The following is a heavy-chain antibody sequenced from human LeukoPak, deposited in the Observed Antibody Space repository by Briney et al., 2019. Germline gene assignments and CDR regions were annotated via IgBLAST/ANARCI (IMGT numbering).Heavy chain of an antibody. D-gene: IGHD3-10*01. CDR3: GTNSAGSVDV. CDR2: IRDKGARYTT. V-gene: IGHV3-72*01. J-gene: IGHJ6*02. CDR1: GFDFTDPY. Sequence: GGSLRLSCAGSGFDFTDPYMDWVRQAPGKGLEWVGLIRDKGARYTTEYAASVKGRFIISRDDSRNLLFLQMNGLKTEDTTVYYCGTNSAGSVDVWGQGTTVTVSS.